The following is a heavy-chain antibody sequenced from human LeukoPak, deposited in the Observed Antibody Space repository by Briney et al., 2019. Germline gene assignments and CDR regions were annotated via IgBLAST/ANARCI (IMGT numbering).Heavy chain of an antibody. CDR2: ISSSGSTI. D-gene: IGHD4-17*01. CDR1: GFTFSSYE. Sequence: GGSLRLSCAASGFTFSSYEMNWVRQAPGKGLEWVSYISSSGSTIYYADSVKGRFTISRDNAKNSLYLQMNSLRAEDTAVYYCARELHGYGDYAPKFNYYGMDVWGKGTTVTVSS. J-gene: IGHJ6*04. CDR3: ARELHGYGDYAPKFNYYGMDV. V-gene: IGHV3-48*03.